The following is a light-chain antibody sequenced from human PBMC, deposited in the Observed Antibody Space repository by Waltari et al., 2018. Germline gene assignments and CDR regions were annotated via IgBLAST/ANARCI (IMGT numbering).Light chain of an antibody. CDR3: QHANSYPLT. CDR2: HAN. V-gene: IGKV1-17*01. CDR1: QDIGSN. J-gene: IGKJ4*01. Sequence: DIQMSQSTSSLSASVGDRVTITCRASQDIGSNLNWYQQKPGKAPKVLIYHANTLTSGVPSRFSGSGSGTEFTFTISSLQPEDYATYYCQHANSYPLTFGGGTKVEIK.